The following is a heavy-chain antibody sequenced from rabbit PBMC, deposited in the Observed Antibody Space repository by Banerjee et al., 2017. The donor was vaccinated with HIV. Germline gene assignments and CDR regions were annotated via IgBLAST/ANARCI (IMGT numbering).Heavy chain of an antibody. V-gene: IGHV1S47*01. CDR3: VRDTWNFNL. D-gene: IGHD3-1*01. CDR1: GFDFSRYG. CDR2: IDPVFGST. Sequence: QEQLEESGGGLVQPGGSLKLSCKASGFDFSRYGVSWVRQAPGKGLEWIGYIDPVFGSTYYASWVNGRFTISRHNAQNTLYLQLNSLTAADMATYFCVRDTWNFNLWGPGTLVTVS. J-gene: IGHJ4*01.